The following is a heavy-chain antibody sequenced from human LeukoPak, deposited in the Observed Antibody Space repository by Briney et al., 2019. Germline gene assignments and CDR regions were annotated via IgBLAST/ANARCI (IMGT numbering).Heavy chain of an antibody. CDR2: IYYNEST. CDR1: GGSISSYY. V-gene: IGHV4-59*01. J-gene: IGHJ5*02. Sequence: SETLSLTCTVSGGSISSYYWRWIRQPPGKGLEWIGYIYYNESTNYNPSLKSRVTISVDTSKNQFSLKLSSVTAADTAVYYCARAARKNWFDPWGQGTLVIVPS. CDR3: ARAARKNWFDP.